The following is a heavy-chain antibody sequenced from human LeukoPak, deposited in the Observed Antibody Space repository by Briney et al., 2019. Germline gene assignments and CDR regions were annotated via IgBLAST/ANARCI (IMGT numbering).Heavy chain of an antibody. CDR2: IYPGDSDT. CDR3: ARHLIRGSYGYSRWFDH. J-gene: IGHJ5*02. V-gene: IGHV5-51*01. CDR1: GDSFTSYW. D-gene: IGHD1-26*01. Sequence: GESLKICCKGSGDSFTSYWIGWVRQMPGKGLEWMGIIYPGDSDTRYSPSFQGQVTISVDKSISTAYLQWSSLKASDTAMYYCARHLIRGSYGYSRWFDHWGQGTLVTVSS.